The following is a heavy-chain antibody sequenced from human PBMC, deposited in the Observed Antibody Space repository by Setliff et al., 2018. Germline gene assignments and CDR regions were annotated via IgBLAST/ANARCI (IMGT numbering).Heavy chain of an antibody. D-gene: IGHD2-21*02. CDR2: IWNDGSTK. CDR1: GFTFSNYG. CDR3: ARNWATAQHYYYGMDV. Sequence: PGGSLRLSCVASGFTFSNYGMHWVRQAPGKGLEWVALIWNDGSTKFYGDSVKGRFTISRDNSENTLYLQMNSLRAEDTAVYYCARNWATAQHYYYGMDVWGQGTTVTDSS. J-gene: IGHJ6*02. V-gene: IGHV3-33*01.